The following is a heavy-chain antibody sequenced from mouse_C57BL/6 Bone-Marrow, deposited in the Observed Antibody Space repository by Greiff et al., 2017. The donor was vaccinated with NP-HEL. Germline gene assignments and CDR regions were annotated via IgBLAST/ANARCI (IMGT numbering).Heavy chain of an antibody. CDR1: GYAVSSYW. CDR2: IYPGDGDT. J-gene: IGHJ4*01. Sequence: QVQLQQSGAELVKPGASVKISCKASGYAVSSYWMNWVKQRPGKGLEWIGQIYPGDGDTNYNGKFKGKATLTADKSSSTAYMQLSSLTSEDSAVYLCARRGYYGNYVDYAMDYWGQGTSVTVSS. CDR3: ARRGYYGNYVDYAMDY. V-gene: IGHV1-80*01. D-gene: IGHD2-1*01.